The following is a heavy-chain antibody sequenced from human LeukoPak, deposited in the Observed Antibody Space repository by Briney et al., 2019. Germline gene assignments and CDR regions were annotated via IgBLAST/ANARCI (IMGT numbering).Heavy chain of an antibody. Sequence: PSETLSLTCTVSGGSISSSSYYWGWLRQPPGKGLEWIGSIYYSGSTYYNPSLKSRVTISVDTSKNHFSLKMSSVTAADTAVYYCARPGSSHAFDIWGQGTMVTVSS. J-gene: IGHJ3*02. V-gene: IGHV4-39*02. CDR1: GGSISSSSYY. CDR2: IYYSGST. D-gene: IGHD3-10*01. CDR3: ARPGSSHAFDI.